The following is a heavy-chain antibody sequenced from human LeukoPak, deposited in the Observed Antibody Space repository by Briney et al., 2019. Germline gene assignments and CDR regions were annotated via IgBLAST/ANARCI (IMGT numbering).Heavy chain of an antibody. Sequence: SETLSLTCTVSGGSISSGDYYWSWIRQPPGKGLEWIGYIYYSGSTYYNPSLKSRGTISVDTSKNQFSLKLSSVTAADTAVYYCARDRDGYNPFDYWGQGTLVTVSS. J-gene: IGHJ4*02. CDR1: GGSISSGDYY. CDR2: IYYSGST. D-gene: IGHD5-24*01. CDR3: ARDRDGYNPFDY. V-gene: IGHV4-30-4*08.